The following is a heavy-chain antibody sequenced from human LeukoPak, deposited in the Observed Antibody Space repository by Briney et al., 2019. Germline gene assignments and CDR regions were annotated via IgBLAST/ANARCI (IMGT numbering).Heavy chain of an antibody. V-gene: IGHV3-49*03. CDR2: IRSKAYGGTT. Sequence: PGGSLRLSCTASGFTFGDYAMSWFRQAPGKGLEWVGFIRSKAYGGTTEYAASVKGRFTISRDDSKSIAYLQMNSLKTEDTAVYYCTRWPWDYDSSGYGQIDYWGQGTLVTVSS. CDR1: GFTFGDYA. D-gene: IGHD3-22*01. J-gene: IGHJ4*02. CDR3: TRWPWDYDSSGYGQIDY.